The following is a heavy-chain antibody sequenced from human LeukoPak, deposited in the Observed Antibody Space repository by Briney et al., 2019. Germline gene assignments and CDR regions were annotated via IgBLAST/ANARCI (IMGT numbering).Heavy chain of an antibody. D-gene: IGHD6-13*01. CDR3: SSEGSSWYYFDY. CDR1: GFNFSSYW. J-gene: IGHJ4*02. Sequence: GALRLSCAAPGFNFSSYWMHTVRQAPGKGQVRVSGINSDGSSTSDADSVNGRFTISTDNTKNTLYLQMNSLRADDTAVYYCSSEGSSWYYFDYWGQGTLVTVSS. CDR2: INSDGSST. V-gene: IGHV3-74*01.